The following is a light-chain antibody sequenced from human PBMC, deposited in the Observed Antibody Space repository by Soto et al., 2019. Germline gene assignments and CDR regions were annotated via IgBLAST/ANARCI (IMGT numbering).Light chain of an antibody. CDR1: QSVLNSSNNKNY. CDR2: WAS. CDR3: QQYDDTPRT. Sequence: DVVMTQSPDPLAVSLGERATINCKSSQSVLNSSNNKNYLAWYQQKPGQPPKLLIYWASTRESGVPDRFSGSGSGTDFTLTISSLQAEDVAVYYCQQYDDTPRTFGQGTKVEIK. J-gene: IGKJ1*01. V-gene: IGKV4-1*01.